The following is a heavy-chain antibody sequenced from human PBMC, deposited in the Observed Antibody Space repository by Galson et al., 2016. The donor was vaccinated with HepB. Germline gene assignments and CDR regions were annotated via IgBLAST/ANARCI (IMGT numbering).Heavy chain of an antibody. J-gene: IGHJ4*02. CDR1: GGSISSGAFH. Sequence: SETLSLTCTVSGGSISSGAFHWGWIRQPPGKGLEWIGTFSYGVSTHYNSSLNSRVTITGDTSKNQFSLELSSVTAADTAVYYCARRVYYFDYWGQGTLVTVSS. CDR3: ARRVYYFDY. V-gene: IGHV4-39*01. CDR2: FSYGVST. D-gene: IGHD2-8*01.